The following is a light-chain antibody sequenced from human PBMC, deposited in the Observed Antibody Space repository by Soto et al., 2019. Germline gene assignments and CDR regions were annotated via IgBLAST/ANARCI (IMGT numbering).Light chain of an antibody. V-gene: IGLV2-14*01. CDR1: SSDVGGYNY. Sequence: QSALTQPASVSGSLGQTITISCTGTSSDVGGYNYVSWYQQYPGKAPKFMIYEVKNRPSGVSNRFSGSKSGNTASLTISGLQAEDEADYYCCSYTSSSTVVFGGGTKLTVL. CDR2: EVK. CDR3: CSYTSSSTVV. J-gene: IGLJ2*01.